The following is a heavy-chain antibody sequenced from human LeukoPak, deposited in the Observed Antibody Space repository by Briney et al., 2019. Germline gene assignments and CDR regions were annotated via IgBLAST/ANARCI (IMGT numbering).Heavy chain of an antibody. Sequence: GGSLRLSCAASGFSFSSQTMNWVRQAPGKGLEWVSYISSTSSVIYYADSVKGRFTISRDNSKNTLYLQMNSLRAEDTAVYYCAKVSLTMTVPDAFDIWGQGTMVTVSS. CDR2: ISSTSSVI. V-gene: IGHV3-48*01. J-gene: IGHJ3*02. D-gene: IGHD3-22*01. CDR3: AKVSLTMTVPDAFDI. CDR1: GFSFSSQT.